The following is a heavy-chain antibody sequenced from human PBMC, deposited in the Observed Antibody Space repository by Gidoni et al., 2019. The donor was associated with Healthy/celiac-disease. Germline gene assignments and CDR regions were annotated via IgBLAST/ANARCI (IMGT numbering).Heavy chain of an antibody. CDR2: IYHSGST. CDR3: ARDFGVGDSY. Sequence: QVQLQESGPGLVKPSGNRSPTCADSGGSISSSNWWSWVRQPPGKGLEWIGEIYHSGSTNYNPSLKCRVTISVDKSKYHFSLKLGSVTAADTAVYYCARDFGVGDSYWGQGTLVTVSS. CDR1: GGSISSSNW. D-gene: IGHD3-10*01. V-gene: IGHV4-4*02. J-gene: IGHJ4*02.